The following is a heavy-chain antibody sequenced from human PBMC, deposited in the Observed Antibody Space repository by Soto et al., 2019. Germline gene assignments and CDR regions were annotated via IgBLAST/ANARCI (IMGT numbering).Heavy chain of an antibody. D-gene: IGHD3-22*01. CDR2: ISSSSRYI. V-gene: IGHV3-21*01. CDR3: ARGYYYDSSGYYFAFDI. Sequence: GGSLRLSCAASGLTFRSYSMNWVRQAPGKGLEWVSSISSSSRYIYYADAVKGRFTISRDNAKNSLYLQMNSLRAEDTAVYYCARGYYYDSSGYYFAFDIWGQGTMVTVSS. J-gene: IGHJ3*02. CDR1: GLTFRSYS.